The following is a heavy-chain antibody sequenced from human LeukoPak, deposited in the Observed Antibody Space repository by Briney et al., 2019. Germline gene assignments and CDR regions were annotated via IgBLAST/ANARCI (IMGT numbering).Heavy chain of an antibody. V-gene: IGHV3-23*01. Sequence: PGGSLRLSCAASGFTFSSYAMSWVRQAPGKGLEWVSVISGSGGSTYYTDSVKGRFAISRDKSENTLYLQMISLRAEDTAVYYCAKEGAYCGADCYSDYYFDLWGRGTLVTVSS. CDR2: ISGSGGST. CDR1: GFTFSSYA. J-gene: IGHJ2*01. D-gene: IGHD2-21*02. CDR3: AKEGAYCGADCYSDYYFDL.